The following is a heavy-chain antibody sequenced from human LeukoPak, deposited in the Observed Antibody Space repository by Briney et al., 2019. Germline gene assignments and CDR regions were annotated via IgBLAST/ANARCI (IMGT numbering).Heavy chain of an antibody. J-gene: IGHJ4*02. V-gene: IGHV4-59*01. CDR2: IYYSGST. CDR1: GGSISSYY. Sequence: SETLSLTCTVSGGSISSYYWSWIRQPPGKGLEWIGYIYYSGSTNYNPSLKSRVTISVDTSKNQFSLKLSSVTAADTAVYYCARETPSNRFDYWGQGTLVTVSS. CDR3: ARETPSNRFDY.